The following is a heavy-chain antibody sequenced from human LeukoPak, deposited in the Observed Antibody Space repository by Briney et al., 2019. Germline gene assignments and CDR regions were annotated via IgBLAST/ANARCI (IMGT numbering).Heavy chain of an antibody. V-gene: IGHV3-23*01. CDR1: GFTFSSSA. CDR3: ARSGPVEAVTFPLHFPFDY. J-gene: IGHJ4*02. Sequence: GGSLRLSCSASGFTFSSSAMSWVRQAPGKGLEWVSAISGSGASTYYADSVKGRFTISRDNSKNTLYLRMNSLRAEDTAVYYCARSGPVEAVTFPLHFPFDYWGQGTLVTVSS. CDR2: ISGSGAST. D-gene: IGHD4-17*01.